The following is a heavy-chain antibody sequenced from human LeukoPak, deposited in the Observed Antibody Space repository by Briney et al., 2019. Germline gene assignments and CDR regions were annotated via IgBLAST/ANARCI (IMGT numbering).Heavy chain of an antibody. CDR2: IIPIFGTA. J-gene: IGHJ4*02. CDR1: GGTFSSYA. Sequence: SVKVSCKASGGTFSSYAISWVRQASGQGLEWMGGIIPIFGTANYAQKFQGRVTITADESTSTAYMELSSLRSEDTAVYYCATQSYYYDSSGYSGFDYWGQGTLVTVSS. V-gene: IGHV1-69*13. CDR3: ATQSYYYDSSGYSGFDY. D-gene: IGHD3-22*01.